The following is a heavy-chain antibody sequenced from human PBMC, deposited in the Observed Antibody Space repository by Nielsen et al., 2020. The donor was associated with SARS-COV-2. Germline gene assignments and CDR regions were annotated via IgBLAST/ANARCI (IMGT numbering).Heavy chain of an antibody. CDR3: TTGMGDH. V-gene: IGHV3-74*01. J-gene: IGHJ5*02. CDR2: INGDASSA. CDR1: GFTFSGYW. Sequence: ESLKISCAASGFTFSGYWMHWVRQAPGKGLVWVSRINGDASSASYADSVKGRFTISRDNAKNTLFLQMNSLKTEDTGVYYCTTGMGDHWGQGAQVTVSS. D-gene: IGHD2-8*01.